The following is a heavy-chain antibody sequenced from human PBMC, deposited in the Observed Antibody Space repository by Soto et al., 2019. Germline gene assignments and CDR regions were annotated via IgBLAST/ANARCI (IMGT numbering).Heavy chain of an antibody. CDR3: ARGGLHCNVTSCHYFGMDV. D-gene: IGHD2-2*01. V-gene: IGHV1-8*02. J-gene: IGHJ6*02. CDR1: GYTLTTYH. Sequence: IQLVQSGAEVKQPGASVRVSCKASGYTLTTYHINWVRQAPGQGLEWLGTMAPYSVDAVFAQKFRGRVTMTRDISMNTAYKELRSPTSDDAAVYCCARGGLHCNVTSCHYFGMDVWGQGTTVTVFS. CDR2: MAPYSVDA.